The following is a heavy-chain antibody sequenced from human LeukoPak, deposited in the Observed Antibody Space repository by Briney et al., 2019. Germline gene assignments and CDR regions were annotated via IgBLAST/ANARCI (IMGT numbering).Heavy chain of an antibody. CDR3: ARVNLEYYHGSGRLIKYYYYYIDV. Sequence: GESLKISCKGSGYSFTSYWIGWVRQMPGKGLEWIGIIYPGDSDTRYSPSLKGQVTISADKSISTAYLQWGSLKASDTAMYYCARVNLEYYHGSGRLIKYYYYYIDVWGKATTVTISS. J-gene: IGHJ6*03. D-gene: IGHD3-10*01. CDR2: IYPGDSDT. CDR1: GYSFTSYW. V-gene: IGHV5-51*03.